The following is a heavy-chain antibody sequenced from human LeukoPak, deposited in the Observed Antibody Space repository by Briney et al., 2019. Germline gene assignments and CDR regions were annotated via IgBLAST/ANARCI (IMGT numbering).Heavy chain of an antibody. CDR2: IYYSGST. CDR3: ARVAAMYYYDSSGYYHGWFDP. D-gene: IGHD3-22*01. J-gene: IGHJ5*02. Sequence: GSLRLSCAASGFTVASIYMSWIRQPPGKGLEWIGYIYYSGSTNYNPSLKSRVTISVDTSKNQFSLKLSSVTAADTAVYYCARVAAMYYYDSSGYYHGWFDPWGQGTLVTVSS. CDR1: GFTVASIY. V-gene: IGHV4-59*02.